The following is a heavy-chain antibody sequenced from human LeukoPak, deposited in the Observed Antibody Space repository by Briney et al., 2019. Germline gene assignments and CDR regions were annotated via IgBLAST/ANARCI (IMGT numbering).Heavy chain of an antibody. D-gene: IGHD3-22*01. J-gene: IGHJ3*02. V-gene: IGHV3-23*01. CDR2: ISGSGGST. CDR1: GFTFSSYA. CDR3: AKVRITMIVVDYFDI. Sequence: PGGSLRLSCAASGFTFSSYAMSWVRQAPGKGLEWVSAISGSGGSTYYANSVKGRFTISRDNSKNTLYLQMSSLRAEDTAVYYCAKVRITMIVVDYFDIWGQGTMVTVSS.